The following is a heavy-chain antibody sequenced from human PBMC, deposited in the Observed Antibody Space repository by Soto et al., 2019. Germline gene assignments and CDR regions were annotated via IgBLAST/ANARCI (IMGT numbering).Heavy chain of an antibody. V-gene: IGHV4-34*01. CDR1: GGSFSGYQ. CDR3: ARGLILWFGELSRRGGYYYYMDV. J-gene: IGHJ6*03. CDR2: INDSGNI. D-gene: IGHD3-10*01. Sequence: QVQLQQWGAGLLKPSETLSLTCAVYGGSFSGYQWTWIRQTPGKGLEWIGEINDSGNINYNPSLKGRVTILLDTPKKQISLRLSSVTAADSAVYHCARGLILWFGELSRRGGYYYYMDVWGKGTTVTVSS.